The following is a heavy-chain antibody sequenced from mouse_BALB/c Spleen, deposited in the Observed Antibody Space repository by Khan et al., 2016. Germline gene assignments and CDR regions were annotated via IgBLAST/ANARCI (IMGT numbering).Heavy chain of an antibody. CDR2: IWGDGST. D-gene: IGHD2-3*01. CDR3: ARDRDGYSYAMDY. V-gene: IGHV2-6-7*01. J-gene: IGHJ4*01. CDR1: GFSLTGYG. Sequence: QVQLKESGPGLVAPSQSLSITCTVSGFSLTGYGVNWVRQPPGKGLEWLGMIWGDGSTDYNSALKSRLSISKDNSKSHVFLKMNSLQTEDKASYYCARDRDGYSYAMDYWGQGTSVTVSA.